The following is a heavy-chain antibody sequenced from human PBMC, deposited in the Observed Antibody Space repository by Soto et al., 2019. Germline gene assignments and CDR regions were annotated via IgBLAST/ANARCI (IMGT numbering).Heavy chain of an antibody. CDR1: GYTFTSYA. J-gene: IGHJ4*02. CDR2: INAGNGNT. Sequence: ASATVSCKASGYTFTSYAMHWVRQAHGQRLEWMGWINAGNGNTKYSQKFQGRVTITRDTSASTAYMELSSLRSEDTAVYYCARGVGNSAPDYWGQGTLVTVSS. V-gene: IGHV1-3*01. CDR3: ARGVGNSAPDY. D-gene: IGHD1-7*01.